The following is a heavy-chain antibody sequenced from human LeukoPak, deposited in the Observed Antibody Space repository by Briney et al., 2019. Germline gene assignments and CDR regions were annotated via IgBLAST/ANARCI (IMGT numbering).Heavy chain of an antibody. J-gene: IGHJ6*02. V-gene: IGHV3-7*01. D-gene: IGHD3-22*01. CDR1: GFTFNSYW. CDR3: ATDGKGNYYDSSYKPRGGMDV. CDR2: VQQEGSEK. Sequence: GGSLRLSCAASGFTFNSYWMSWVRQAPGKGLEWVANVQQEGSEKYYLDSVKGRFTISRDNAKDSLYLQMNSLRAEDTAVYYCATDGKGNYYDSSYKPRGGMDVWGQGTTVTVSS.